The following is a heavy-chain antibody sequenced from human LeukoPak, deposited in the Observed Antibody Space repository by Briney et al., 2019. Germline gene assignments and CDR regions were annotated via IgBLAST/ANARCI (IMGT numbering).Heavy chain of an antibody. V-gene: IGHV3-20*04. CDR2: VNWNGGST. D-gene: IGHD5-24*01. Sequence: GGSLRLSCAPSGFTLDDFGMSWVRQTPGKGLEWVSGVNWNGGSTGYVDSVRGRFTIYRDNAKSSLYLQMNSLRGEDTAIYYCARASQRGQFFDYWGQGTLVTVSS. J-gene: IGHJ4*02. CDR3: ARASQRGQFFDY. CDR1: GFTLDDFG.